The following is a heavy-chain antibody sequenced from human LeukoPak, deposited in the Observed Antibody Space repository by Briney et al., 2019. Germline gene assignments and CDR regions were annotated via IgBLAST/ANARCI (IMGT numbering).Heavy chain of an antibody. CDR3: AGQAAGVFDS. V-gene: IGHV3-7*04. Sequence: GGSLRLSCAASAFTFSRYWMSRVRQAPGKGLEWVATIKPDGSEKYYVGPVRGRFTVSRDNAKNSLYLQMSSLRAEDTAVYYCAGQAAGVFDSWGQGTLVIVSS. CDR2: IKPDGSEK. D-gene: IGHD6-13*01. CDR1: AFTFSRYW. J-gene: IGHJ4*02.